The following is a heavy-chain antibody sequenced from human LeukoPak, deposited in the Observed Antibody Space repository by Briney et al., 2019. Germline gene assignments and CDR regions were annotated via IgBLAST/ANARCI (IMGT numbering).Heavy chain of an antibody. CDR1: GGTSSGYY. V-gene: IGHV4-34*01. J-gene: IGHJ5*02. CDR2: INHSGST. CDR3: AREGPMVRGKGRSQPHANWFDP. Sequence: PSETLSLTCAVYGGTSSGYYWSWIRQPPGKGLEWIGEINHSGSTNYNPSLKSRVTISVDTSKNQFSPKLSSVTAADTAVYYCAREGPMVRGKGRSQPHANWFDPWGQGTLVTVSS. D-gene: IGHD3-10*01.